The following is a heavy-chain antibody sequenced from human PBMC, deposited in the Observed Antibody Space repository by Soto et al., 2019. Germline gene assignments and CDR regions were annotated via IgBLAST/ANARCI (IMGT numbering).Heavy chain of an antibody. V-gene: IGHV6-1*01. CDR3: ASVVSNYVTYLDVFAF. J-gene: IGHJ6*02. D-gene: IGHD3-16*01. Sequence: SRSISLTCTISGDSVSSSGAAWNWIRQSPSRGLEWLGRTYYRSKWYFDYAASVQSRINISPDTSRNQFSLQVNSVTPEDTAVYYCASVVSNYVTYLDVFAFCGQGSTVSVSS. CDR1: GDSVSSSGAA. CDR2: TYYRSKWYF.